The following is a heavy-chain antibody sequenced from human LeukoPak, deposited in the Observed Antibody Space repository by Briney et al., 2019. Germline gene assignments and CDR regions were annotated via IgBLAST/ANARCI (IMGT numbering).Heavy chain of an antibody. D-gene: IGHD2-15*01. Sequence: GGSLRLSCAASGFTFSVYGMHWVRQAPGKGLEWVTFIRYDGSNKYYADSVKGRFTISRDNSKNTLYLQMNNLRGEDTAVYFCAKGVDYSDYFYFYMDVWGKGTTVTVSS. V-gene: IGHV3-30*02. CDR2: IRYDGSNK. CDR3: AKGVDYSDYFYFYMDV. CDR1: GFTFSVYG. J-gene: IGHJ6*03.